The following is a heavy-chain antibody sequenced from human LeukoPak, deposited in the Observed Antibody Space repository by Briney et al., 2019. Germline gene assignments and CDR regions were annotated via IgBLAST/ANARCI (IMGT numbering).Heavy chain of an antibody. CDR3: ARVGKGHFDY. Sequence: PGGSLRLSCAASGFTFSSYSMNWVRQTPGKGLEWVSSISSSSSYIYYADSVKGRFTISRDNAKNSLYLQVNSLRAEDTAVYYCARVGKGHFDYWGQGTLVTVSS. CDR1: GFTFSSYS. V-gene: IGHV3-21*01. CDR2: ISSSSSYI. D-gene: IGHD4-23*01. J-gene: IGHJ4*02.